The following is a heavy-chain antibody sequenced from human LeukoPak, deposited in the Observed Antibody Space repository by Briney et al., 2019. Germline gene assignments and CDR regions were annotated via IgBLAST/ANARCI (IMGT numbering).Heavy chain of an antibody. CDR2: ISSSSSYI. V-gene: IGHV3-21*01. CDR1: GFTFSSYS. D-gene: IGHD4-17*01. Sequence: SGGSLRLSCAASGFTFSSYSMNWVRQAPGKGLEWVLSISSSSSYIYYAGSVKGRFTISRDNAKNSLYLQMNSLRAEDTAVYYCARADYGEPWGQGTLVTVSS. J-gene: IGHJ4*02. CDR3: ARADYGEP.